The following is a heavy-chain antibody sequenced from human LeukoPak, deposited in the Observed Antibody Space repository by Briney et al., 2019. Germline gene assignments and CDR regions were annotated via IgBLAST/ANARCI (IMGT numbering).Heavy chain of an antibody. CDR1: GYTFTGYY. V-gene: IGHV1-8*02. CDR3: ARGSLLWFGELTSDSNWFDP. J-gene: IGHJ5*02. CDR2: MNPNSGNT. D-gene: IGHD3-10*01. Sequence: GASVKVSCKASGYTFTGYYMHWVRQAPGQGLEWMGWMNPNSGNTGYAQKFQGRVTMTRNTSISTAYMELSSLRSEDTAVYYCARGSLLWFGELTSDSNWFDPWGQGTLVTVSS.